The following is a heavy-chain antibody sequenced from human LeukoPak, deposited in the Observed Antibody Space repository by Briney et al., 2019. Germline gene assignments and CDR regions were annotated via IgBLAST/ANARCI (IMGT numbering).Heavy chain of an antibody. CDR1: GFNFSRYW. Sequence: GGSLRLSCAASGFNFSRYWMTWVRQAPGKRLEWVAQLNQDGSEKHYVDPVKGRFTISRDNAKNSLYLQMNSLRAEDTAVYYCATDGFLAAALIDYWGQGTLVTISS. CDR2: LNQDGSEK. D-gene: IGHD6-13*01. J-gene: IGHJ4*02. CDR3: ATDGFLAAALIDY. V-gene: IGHV3-7*02.